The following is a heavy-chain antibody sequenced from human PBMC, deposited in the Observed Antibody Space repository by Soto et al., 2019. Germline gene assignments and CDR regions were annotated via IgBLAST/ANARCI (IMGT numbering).Heavy chain of an antibody. CDR2: IDPSDSYT. J-gene: IGHJ6*02. V-gene: IGHV5-10-1*01. D-gene: IGHD6-13*01. CDR3: AREEIAAAGNYYYYYGMDV. Sequence: GESLKISCXGSGYSFTSYWISWVRQMPGKGLEWMGRIDPSDSYTNYSPSFQGHVTISAVKSISTAYLQWSSLRASDTAMYYCAREEIAAAGNYYYYYGMDVWGQGTTVTVSS. CDR1: GYSFTSYW.